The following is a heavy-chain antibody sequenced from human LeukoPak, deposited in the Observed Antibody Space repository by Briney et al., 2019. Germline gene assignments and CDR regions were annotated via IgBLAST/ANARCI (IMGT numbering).Heavy chain of an antibody. J-gene: IGHJ5*02. D-gene: IGHD3-3*01. CDR1: DVSISSYY. CDR3: ARALQNYDFWSGYYSNWFDP. Sequence: SETLSLTCTISDVSISSYYWSWIRQAPGKGLEWIAYIFHTGDSNYSPSLKSRVTIALDTSKNQLSLRLSSVTAADTAVYYCARALQNYDFWSGYYSNWFDPWGQGTLVTVSS. V-gene: IGHV4-59*08. CDR2: IFHTGDS.